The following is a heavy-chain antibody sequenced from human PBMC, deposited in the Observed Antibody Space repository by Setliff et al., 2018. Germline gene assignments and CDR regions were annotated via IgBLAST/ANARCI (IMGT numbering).Heavy chain of an antibody. D-gene: IGHD3-9*01. V-gene: IGHV1-18*01. CDR1: GYTFTSYG. CDR3: AAEPDYDILTGWPYYFDY. J-gene: IGHJ4*02. CDR2: ISAYNGNT. Sequence: GASVKVSCKASGYTFTSYGISWVRQAPGQGLEWMGWISAYNGNTNYAQKLQGRVTITADKSTSTAYMELSSLRSEDTAVYYCAAEPDYDILTGWPYYFDYWGQGTLVTVSS.